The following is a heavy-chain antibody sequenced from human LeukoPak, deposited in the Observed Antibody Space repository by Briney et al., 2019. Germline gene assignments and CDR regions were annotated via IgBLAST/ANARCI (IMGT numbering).Heavy chain of an antibody. CDR3: ARDLYASGSF. D-gene: IGHD3-10*01. CDR1: GFTFSSYA. CDR2: ISGSGGST. Sequence: GGSLRLSCAASGFTFSSYAMSWVRQAPGKGLEWVSGISGSGGSTYYADSVKGRFTISRDNAKNSLYLQMNSLRAEDTAVYYCARDLYASGSFWGQGTLVTVSS. J-gene: IGHJ4*02. V-gene: IGHV3-23*01.